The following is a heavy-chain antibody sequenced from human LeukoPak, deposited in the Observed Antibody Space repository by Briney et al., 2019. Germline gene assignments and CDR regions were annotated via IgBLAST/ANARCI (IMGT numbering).Heavy chain of an antibody. CDR2: ISSGSSYI. Sequence: PGGSLRLSCAASGFTFSSYSINWVRQAPGKGLEWVSSISSGSSYIYFADSMKGRFTISRDNNQNLVYLQMNSLKAEDTAVYFCARAAAAADIPYYLVFWGQGTLVTVSS. J-gene: IGHJ4*02. CDR3: ARAAAAADIPYYLVF. CDR1: GFTFSSYS. V-gene: IGHV3-21*06. D-gene: IGHD6-25*01.